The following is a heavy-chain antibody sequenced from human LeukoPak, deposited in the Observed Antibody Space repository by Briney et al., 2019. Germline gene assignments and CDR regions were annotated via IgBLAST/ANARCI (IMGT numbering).Heavy chain of an antibody. J-gene: IGHJ3*02. CDR2: IIPIFGTA. D-gene: IGHD3-22*01. V-gene: IGHV1-69*05. CDR3: ARVLSPYYYDSSGYGDSFDI. CDR1: GGTFSSYA. Sequence: SVKVSCKASGGTFSSYAISWVRQAPGQALEWMGGIIPIFGTANYAQKFQGRVTITTDESTSTAYMELSSLRSEDTAVYYCARVLSPYYYDSSGYGDSFDIWGQGTMVTVSS.